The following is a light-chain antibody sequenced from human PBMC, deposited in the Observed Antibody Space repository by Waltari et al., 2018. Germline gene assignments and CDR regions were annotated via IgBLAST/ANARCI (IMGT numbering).Light chain of an antibody. CDR1: SSNIGSNY. CDR3: AAWDDSLSVYVV. CDR2: RNN. Sequence: QSVLTQPPSASGTPGQRVTISCSGSSSNIGSNYVYWYQQLPGTTPKLLIYRNNQRPSGVPDRVSGSKSGTSASLAISGLRSEDEADYYCAAWDDSLSVYVVFGGGTKLTVL. V-gene: IGLV1-47*01. J-gene: IGLJ2*01.